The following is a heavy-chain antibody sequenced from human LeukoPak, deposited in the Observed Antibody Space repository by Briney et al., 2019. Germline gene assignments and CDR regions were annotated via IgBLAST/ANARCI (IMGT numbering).Heavy chain of an antibody. CDR1: GYTFISFD. J-gene: IGHJ6*02. D-gene: IGHD6-13*01. CDR3: ARPLYSSSWYYYYGMDV. CDR2: MNFNSGNT. Sequence: ASVKVSCKSSGYTFISFDIHWVRQATEQGLEWMGWMNFNSGNTGYAQKFQGRVTMARNTSISTAYMELSSLTSEDTAVYYCARPLYSSSWYYYYGMDVWGQGTTVIVSS. V-gene: IGHV1-8*01.